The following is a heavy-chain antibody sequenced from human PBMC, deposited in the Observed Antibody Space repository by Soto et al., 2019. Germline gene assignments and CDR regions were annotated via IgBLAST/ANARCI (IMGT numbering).Heavy chain of an antibody. CDR1: GGSFSGYY. CDR3: ARGPNLRFFFRVPAQDV. CDR2: INHSGST. V-gene: IGHV4-34*01. D-gene: IGHD3-3*01. J-gene: IGHJ6*02. Sequence: PSETLSLTCAVYGGSFSGYYWSWIRHPPGKGLEWIGEINHSGSTNYNPSLKSRVTISVDTSKNQFSLKLSSVTAADTAVYYCARGPNLRFFFRVPAQDVWGQGTTVIVSS.